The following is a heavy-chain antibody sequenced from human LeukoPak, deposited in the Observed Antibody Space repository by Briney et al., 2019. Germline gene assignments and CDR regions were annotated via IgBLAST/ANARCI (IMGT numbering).Heavy chain of an antibody. Sequence: ASVKVSCKASGGTFSSYAISWVRQAPGQGLEWMGGIIPIFGTANYAQKFQGRVTITTDESTSTAYMELSSLRSEDTAVYYCARDGCSSTSCQNYMDVWGKGTTVTVPS. J-gene: IGHJ6*03. CDR2: IIPIFGTA. V-gene: IGHV1-69*05. D-gene: IGHD2-2*01. CDR1: GGTFSSYA. CDR3: ARDGCSSTSCQNYMDV.